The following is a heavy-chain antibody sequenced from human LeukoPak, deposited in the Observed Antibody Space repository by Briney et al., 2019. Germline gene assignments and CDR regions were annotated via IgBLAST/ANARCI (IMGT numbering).Heavy chain of an antibody. J-gene: IGHJ4*02. CDR3: AKDLGDLDYGDLSDY. CDR2: ISGSGGST. Sequence: TGGSLRLSCAASGFTFSSYAMSWVRQAPGKGLEWVSAISGSGGSTYYADSVKGRFTISRDNSKNTLYLQMNSLRAEDTAVYYCAKDLGDLDYGDLSDYWGQGTLVTVSS. D-gene: IGHD4-17*01. V-gene: IGHV3-23*01. CDR1: GFTFSSYA.